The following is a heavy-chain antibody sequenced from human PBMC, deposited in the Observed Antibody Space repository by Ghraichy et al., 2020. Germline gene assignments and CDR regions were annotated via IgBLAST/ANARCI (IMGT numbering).Heavy chain of an antibody. CDR3: ARDSGLRFLEWLNPDYYYMDV. J-gene: IGHJ6*03. Sequence: ASVKVSCKASGYTFTSYYMHWVRQAPGQGLEWMGIINPSGGSTSYAQKFQGRVTMTRDTSTSTVYMELSSLRSKDTAVYYCARDSGLRFLEWLNPDYYYMDVWGKGTTVTVSS. CDR2: INPSGGST. V-gene: IGHV1-46*01. D-gene: IGHD3-3*01. CDR1: GYTFTSYY.